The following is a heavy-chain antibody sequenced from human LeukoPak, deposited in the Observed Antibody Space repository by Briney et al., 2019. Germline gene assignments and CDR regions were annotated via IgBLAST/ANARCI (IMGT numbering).Heavy chain of an antibody. CDR3: ARESGKFDY. Sequence: QSGGSLRLSCVASGLPIGDFAMHWVRQAPGKGLEWVSLISGDGVSTFYADSVKGRFSISRDNSKNSLSLEMNSLRTEDTAMYYCARESGKFDYWGQGTLVAVSS. J-gene: IGHJ4*02. CDR2: ISGDGVST. CDR1: GLPIGDFA. V-gene: IGHV3-43*02.